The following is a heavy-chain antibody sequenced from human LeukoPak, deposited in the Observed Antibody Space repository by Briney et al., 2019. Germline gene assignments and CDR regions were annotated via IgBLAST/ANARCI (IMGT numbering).Heavy chain of an antibody. CDR1: GFTFSNAW. J-gene: IGHJ6*04. D-gene: IGHD3-3*01. V-gene: IGHV3-15*01. Sequence: GGSLRLSCAASGFTFSNAWMSWVRQAPGKGLEWVGRIKSKTDGGTTDYAAPVKGRFTISRDDSKNTLYLQMNSLKTEDTAVYYCTTVPVLRLLEWLLIPDVWGKGTTVTVSS. CDR2: IKSKTDGGTT. CDR3: TTVPVLRLLEWLLIPDV.